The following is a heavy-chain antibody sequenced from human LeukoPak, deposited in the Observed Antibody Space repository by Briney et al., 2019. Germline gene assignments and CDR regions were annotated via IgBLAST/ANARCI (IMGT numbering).Heavy chain of an antibody. V-gene: IGHV1-8*01. Sequence: GSSGKVSCKASGDTFTSYDINWVRQATGQGLEWMGWMNPNSGNTGYAQKFQGRVTMTRNTSISTAYMELSSLRSEDTAVYYCASGWKQWLVLVYCGQGTLVTVSS. CDR1: GDTFTSYD. CDR3: ASGWKQWLVLVY. CDR2: MNPNSGNT. D-gene: IGHD6-19*01. J-gene: IGHJ4*02.